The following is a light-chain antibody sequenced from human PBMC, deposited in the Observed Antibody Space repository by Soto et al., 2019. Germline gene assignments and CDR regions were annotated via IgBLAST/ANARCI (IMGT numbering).Light chain of an antibody. CDR1: QSISSK. J-gene: IGKJ4*01. CDR2: GAS. Sequence: IVMTQSPAARSLFPWERSTLSCWSSQSISSKLAWYQQRPGQAPRLLIYGASTRATGVPVRFRGSGSGTEFTLTISGLQSEDFAVYCCQQYDKWPPTFGGGTKVDIK. CDR3: QQYDKWPPT. V-gene: IGKV3-15*01.